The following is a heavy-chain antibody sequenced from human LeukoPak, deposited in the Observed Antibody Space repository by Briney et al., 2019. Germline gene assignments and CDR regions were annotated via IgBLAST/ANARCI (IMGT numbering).Heavy chain of an antibody. CDR2: IYYSGST. V-gene: IGHV4-59*01. J-gene: IGHJ4*02. Sequence: SETLSLTCTVSGGSISSYYWSWIRQPPGKGLEWIGYIYYSGSTNYNPSLKSRVTISVDTSKNQFSLKLSSVTAADTAVYYCARVHSSSWYWHFDYWGQGTLVTVSS. CDR3: ARVHSSSWYWHFDY. CDR1: GGSISSYY. D-gene: IGHD6-13*01.